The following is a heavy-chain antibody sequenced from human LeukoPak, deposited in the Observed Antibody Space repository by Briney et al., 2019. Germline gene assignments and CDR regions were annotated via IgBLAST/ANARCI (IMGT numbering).Heavy chain of an antibody. J-gene: IGHJ5*02. CDR3: ARDLGYSYGRSEWFDP. CDR2: IYYSGST. CDR1: GGSISSSNYY. Sequence: SETLSLTCTVSGGSISSSNYYWGWIRQPPGKGLEWIGSIYYSGSTYYSPSLRGRVTISLDTSKNQFSLKLSSVTAADTAVYYCARDLGYSYGRSEWFDPWGQGTLVTVSS. D-gene: IGHD5-18*01. V-gene: IGHV4-39*07.